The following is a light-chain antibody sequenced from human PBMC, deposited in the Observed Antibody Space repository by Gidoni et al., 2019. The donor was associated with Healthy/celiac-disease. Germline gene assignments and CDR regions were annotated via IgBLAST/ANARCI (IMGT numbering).Light chain of an antibody. J-gene: IGKJ1*01. CDR3: QQYNSYSET. V-gene: IGKV1-5*03. Sequence: IQMPQSPSTLSASVGDRVTSTCRGSQSISSWLAWYQQTPGKAPKLLVDKASSLESGVTSRCSGSGSGTEFTLTISSLQPDDFATYYCQQYNSYSETFGQGTKVEIK. CDR2: KAS. CDR1: QSISSW.